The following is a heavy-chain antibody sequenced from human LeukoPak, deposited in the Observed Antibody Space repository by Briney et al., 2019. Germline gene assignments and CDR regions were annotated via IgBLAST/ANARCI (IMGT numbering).Heavy chain of an antibody. J-gene: IGHJ6*03. D-gene: IGHD6-19*01. CDR3: AKQVALYGSSGWYDYYYYYMDV. CDR2: ISGSGDST. Sequence: SGGSLRLFCAASGFTFSSYGMSWVRQAPGKGLEWVSAISGSGDSTYYADSVKGRFTISRDNSKNTLYLQMNSLRAEDTAVYYCAKQVALYGSSGWYDYYYYYMDVWGKGTTVTISS. V-gene: IGHV3-23*01. CDR1: GFTFSSYG.